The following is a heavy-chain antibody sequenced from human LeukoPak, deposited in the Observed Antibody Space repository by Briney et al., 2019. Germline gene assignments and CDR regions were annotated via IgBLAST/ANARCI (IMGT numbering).Heavy chain of an antibody. J-gene: IGHJ4*02. V-gene: IGHV5-51*01. CDR1: GYSFTSYW. D-gene: IGHD2-2*02. CDR3: ALYFDTYYFDY. Sequence: GESLKISCKASGYSFTSYWIGWVRQMPGKGLEWMGIICPGDSDTRYRPSFQGQVTISADKSMNTAYLQWSSLKASDTAMYYCALYFDTYYFDYWGQGTLVTVSS. CDR2: ICPGDSDT.